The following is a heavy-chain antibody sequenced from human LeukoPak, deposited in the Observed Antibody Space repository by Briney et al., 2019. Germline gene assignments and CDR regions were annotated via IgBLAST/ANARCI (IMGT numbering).Heavy chain of an antibody. CDR1: GGSISNYY. CDR2: IYYSGST. J-gene: IGHJ5*02. V-gene: IGHV4-59*06. D-gene: IGHD4-17*01. Sequence: SETLSLTCSVSGGSISNYYWSWIRQPPGKGLEWIGYIYYSGSTYYNPSLKSRVTISVDTSKNQFSLKLSSVTAADTAVYYCARSHGDYVAWFDPWGQGTLVTVSS. CDR3: ARSHGDYVAWFDP.